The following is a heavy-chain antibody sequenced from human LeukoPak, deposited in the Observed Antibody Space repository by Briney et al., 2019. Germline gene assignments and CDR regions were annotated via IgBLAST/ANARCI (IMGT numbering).Heavy chain of an antibody. CDR2: ISSSSAHI. Sequence: GGSLRLSCAASGFTFSTYSMNWVRQAPGKGLEWVSSISSSSAHIYYAQSMKGRFTISRDNAKNSLFLQLNSLRPEDTAVYFCARDSRLFKDYDTTTGVFDSWGQGTLVTVSS. V-gene: IGHV3-21*01. J-gene: IGHJ4*02. D-gene: IGHD3-9*01. CDR3: ARDSRLFKDYDTTTGVFDS. CDR1: GFTFSTYS.